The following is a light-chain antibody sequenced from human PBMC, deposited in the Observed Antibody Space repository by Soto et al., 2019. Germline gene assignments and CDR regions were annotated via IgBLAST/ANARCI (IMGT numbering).Light chain of an antibody. CDR2: DVS. CDR3: QQYNAYPDT. CDR1: QSVSTW. V-gene: IGKV1-5*01. Sequence: DIQMTQSPYTLSASVGDRVTITCLASQSVSTWLAWYQQKPGKSPKLLVYDVSTLDSGVPSRFSGSGSGTEFTLNVSSLQPDDFANYYCQQYNAYPDTFGQGTKVDIK. J-gene: IGKJ1*01.